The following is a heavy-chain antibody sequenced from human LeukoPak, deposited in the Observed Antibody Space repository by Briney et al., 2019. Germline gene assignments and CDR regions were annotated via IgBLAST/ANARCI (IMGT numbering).Heavy chain of an antibody. CDR3: ARSHQIATRPLAEYFQQ. D-gene: IGHD6-6*01. V-gene: IGHV4-34*01. J-gene: IGHJ1*01. Sequence: SETLSLTCAVYGGSFSGYYWSWIRQPPGKGLEWIGEINHSGSTNYKPSLKSRVTISVDTSKNQFSLKLSSVTAADTAVYYCARSHQIATRPLAEYFQQWGQGTLVTVSS. CDR1: GGSFSGYY. CDR2: INHSGST.